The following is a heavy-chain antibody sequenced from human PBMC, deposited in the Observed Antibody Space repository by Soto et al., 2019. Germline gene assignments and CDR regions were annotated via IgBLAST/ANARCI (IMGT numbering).Heavy chain of an antibody. J-gene: IGHJ3*02. Sequence: PVESLKISCKGSGYNFTSYWIGWVLQVPGEGLEWMGIIYPGDSDTRYSPSFQGQVTISADKSISTAYLQWSSLKASDTAMYYCARLNGYYDSSGYYGAFDIWGQGTMVTVSS. CDR2: IYPGDSDT. CDR3: ARLNGYYDSSGYYGAFDI. D-gene: IGHD3-22*01. CDR1: GYNFTSYW. V-gene: IGHV5-51*01.